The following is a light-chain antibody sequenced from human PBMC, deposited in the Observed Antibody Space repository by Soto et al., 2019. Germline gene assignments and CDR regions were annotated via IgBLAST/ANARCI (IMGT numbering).Light chain of an antibody. V-gene: IGKV3-15*01. CDR3: QQYKDWPPYT. J-gene: IGKJ2*01. CDR2: GAS. CDR1: QSISSN. Sequence: EILMTQSQATLSVSPGERVTVSCRASQSISSNLAWYQQKPGQAPRLLIYGASTRVIGVPDRFSGGRSGTEFTLTISSLQSEDIAVYFCQQYKDWPPYTFGQGTKVDIK.